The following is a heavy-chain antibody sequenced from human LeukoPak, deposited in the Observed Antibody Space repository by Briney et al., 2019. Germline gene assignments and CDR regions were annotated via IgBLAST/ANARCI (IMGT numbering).Heavy chain of an antibody. V-gene: IGHV4-59*12. CDR1: GGSISSYY. CDR2: IYHSGST. Sequence: PSETLSLTCTVSGGSISSYYWSWIRQPAGKGLEWIGSIYHSGSTYYNPSLKSRVTISVDKSKNQFSLKLSSVTAADTAVYYCAREVGAEGDYWGQGTLVTVSS. J-gene: IGHJ4*02. D-gene: IGHD1-26*01. CDR3: AREVGAEGDY.